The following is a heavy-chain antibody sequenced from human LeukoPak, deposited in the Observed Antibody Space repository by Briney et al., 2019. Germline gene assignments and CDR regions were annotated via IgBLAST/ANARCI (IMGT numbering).Heavy chain of an antibody. J-gene: IGHJ4*02. V-gene: IGHV3-33*01. CDR1: GFTFSSYG. D-gene: IGHD3-10*01. CDR2: IWYDGSNK. Sequence: GGSLRLSCAASGFTFSSYGMHWVRQAPGKGLEWVAVIWYDGSNKYYADSVKGRFTISRDNSKNTLYLQMNSLRAEDTAVYYCARERGVIYFDYWGQGTLLTVSS. CDR3: ARERGVIYFDY.